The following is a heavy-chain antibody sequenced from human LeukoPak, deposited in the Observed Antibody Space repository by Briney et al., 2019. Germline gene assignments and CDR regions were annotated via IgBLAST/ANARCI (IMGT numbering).Heavy chain of an antibody. V-gene: IGHV3-23*01. CDR1: GFTFSSYA. Sequence: PGGSLRLSCAVSGFTFSSYAMSWVRQAPGKGLEWVSAISGSGGDTYYADSVKGRLTISRDNSKNTLYLQMNSLRAEDTAIYYCAKPYNFWSGHWYYWGQGTLVTVSS. CDR2: ISGSGGDT. CDR3: AKPYNFWSGHWYY. D-gene: IGHD3-3*01. J-gene: IGHJ4*02.